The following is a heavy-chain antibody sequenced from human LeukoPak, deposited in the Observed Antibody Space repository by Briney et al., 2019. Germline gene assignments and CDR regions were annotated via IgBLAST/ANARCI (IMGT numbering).Heavy chain of an antibody. J-gene: IGHJ6*03. Sequence: SETLSLTCTVSGGSISSSSYYWSWIRQPPGKGLEWIGEINHSGSTNYNPSLKSRVTISVDTSKNQFSLKLSSVTAADTAVYYCARQRITYYYGSGRHTKNYYMDVWGKGTTVTISS. CDR2: INHSGST. D-gene: IGHD3-10*01. CDR3: ARQRITYYYGSGRHTKNYYMDV. CDR1: GGSISSSSYY. V-gene: IGHV4-39*01.